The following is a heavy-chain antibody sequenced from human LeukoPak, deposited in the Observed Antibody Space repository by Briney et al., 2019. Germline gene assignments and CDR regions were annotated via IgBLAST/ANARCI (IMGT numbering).Heavy chain of an antibody. CDR3: ASTPRFGWFDP. Sequence: SVKVSCGASGGTFSSYAISWVRQAPGQGLEWMGRIIPILGIANYAQKFQGRVTITADKSTSTAYMELSSLRSEDTAVYYCASTPRFGWFDPWGQGTLVTVSS. CDR2: IIPILGIA. V-gene: IGHV1-69*04. D-gene: IGHD3-10*01. J-gene: IGHJ5*02. CDR1: GGTFSSYA.